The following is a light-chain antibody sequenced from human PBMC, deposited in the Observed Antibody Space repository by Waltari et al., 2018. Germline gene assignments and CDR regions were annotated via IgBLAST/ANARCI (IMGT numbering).Light chain of an antibody. V-gene: IGKV1-16*01. CDR2: RAS. CDR1: QGIGKD. Sequence: DIQMTQSPSSLSAPVRDTVTIACQASQGIGKDLNWYQQKPGRAPKLLIYRASSLQSGIPSRFSGSGSGTDFTLTITSLQPEDFATYYCHQGYGFPSTFGPGTKLDIK. J-gene: IGKJ3*01. CDR3: HQGYGFPST.